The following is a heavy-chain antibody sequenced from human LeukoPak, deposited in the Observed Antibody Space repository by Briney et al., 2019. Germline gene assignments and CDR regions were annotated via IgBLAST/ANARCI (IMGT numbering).Heavy chain of an antibody. CDR3: AGVGIAAADPPGYYYYMDV. D-gene: IGHD6-13*01. J-gene: IGHJ6*03. Sequence: ASVKVSCKASGYTFTSYDINWVRQATGQGLEWMGWMNPNSGNTGYAQKFQGRVTITRNTSTSTAYMELSSLRSEDTAVYYCAGVGIAAADPPGYYYYMDVWGKGTTVTISS. CDR2: MNPNSGNT. CDR1: GYTFTSYD. V-gene: IGHV1-8*03.